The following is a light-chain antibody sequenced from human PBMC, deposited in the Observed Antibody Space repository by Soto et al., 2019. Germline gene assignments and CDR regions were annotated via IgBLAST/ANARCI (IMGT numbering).Light chain of an antibody. CDR2: DAS. Sequence: EIVLTQSPATLSLSPGGRATLSCRASQSVSNSLAWYQQKPGQPPRLLIYDASYRATGVPARFSGSGSYTDFTLTISSLEPEDFAVYYYQQRASWPPFTFGGGTKVE. J-gene: IGKJ4*01. CDR3: QQRASWPPFT. V-gene: IGKV3-11*01. CDR1: QSVSNS.